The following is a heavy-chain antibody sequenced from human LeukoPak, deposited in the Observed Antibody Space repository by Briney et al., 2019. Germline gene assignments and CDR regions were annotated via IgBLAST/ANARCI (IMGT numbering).Heavy chain of an antibody. J-gene: IGHJ4*02. Sequence: GGSLRLSCAASGFTFSSYAMNWVRQAPGKGLEWVSAISGSGGSTYYADSVKGRFTISRDNSKNTLYLQMNSLRAEDTAVYYCAKDQGGDGYNFDYWGQGTLVTVSS. CDR3: AKDQGGDGYNFDY. CDR2: ISGSGGST. D-gene: IGHD5-24*01. V-gene: IGHV3-23*01. CDR1: GFTFSSYA.